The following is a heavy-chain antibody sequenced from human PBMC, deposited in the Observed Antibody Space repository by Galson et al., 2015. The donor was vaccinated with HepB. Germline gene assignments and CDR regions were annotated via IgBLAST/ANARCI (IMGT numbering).Heavy chain of an antibody. CDR3: ARGIMSTVPDFDY. CDR2: VYYAAST. J-gene: IGHJ4*02. Sequence: TLSLTCIVSGGSISGYYWGWIRQPPGTGLEWIGYVYYAASTNYNPSLKSRVTISVDTSKKQFSLKLSSVTAADTAVYFCARGIMSTVPDFDYWGQGTLVTVSS. CDR1: GGSISGYY. D-gene: IGHD5/OR15-5a*01. V-gene: IGHV4-59*01.